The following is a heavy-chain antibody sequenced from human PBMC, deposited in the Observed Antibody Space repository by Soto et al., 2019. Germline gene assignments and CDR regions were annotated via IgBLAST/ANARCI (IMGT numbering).Heavy chain of an antibody. CDR3: AKEGLVRGRYYYYGMDV. CDR2: ISGSGGST. J-gene: IGHJ6*02. CDR1: GFTFSSYA. V-gene: IGHV3-23*01. D-gene: IGHD2-2*01. Sequence: GGSLRLSCAASGFTFSSYAMSWVRQAPGKGLEWVSAISGSGGSTYYADSVKGRFTTSRDNSKNTLYLQMNSLRAEDTAVYYCAKEGLVRGRYYYYGMDVWGQGTTVTVSS.